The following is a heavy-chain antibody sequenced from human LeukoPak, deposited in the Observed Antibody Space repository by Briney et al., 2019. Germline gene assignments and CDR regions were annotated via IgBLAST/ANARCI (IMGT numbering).Heavy chain of an antibody. CDR2: INPNSGGT. CDR3: ARGDAMDV. J-gene: IGHJ6*02. Sequence: ASVKVSCKASGYSFTGYFIHWVRQGPGQGLEWMGRINPNSGGTNYAQKFQGRVTMTRDTSISTAYMELSRLSSDDTAVYYCARGDAMDVWGQGTTVTVSS. CDR1: GYSFTGYF. V-gene: IGHV1-2*06.